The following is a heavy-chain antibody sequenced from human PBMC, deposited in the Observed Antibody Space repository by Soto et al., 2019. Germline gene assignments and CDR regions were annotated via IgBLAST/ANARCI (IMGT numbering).Heavy chain of an antibody. J-gene: IGHJ4*02. V-gene: IGHV1-8*01. D-gene: IGHD6-19*01. CDR2: MNPNTGNS. CDR1: GYTFTSYD. Sequence: QVQLVQSGAEVKKPGASVKVSCEASGYTFTSYDIYWVRQATGQGLEWMGWMNPNTGNSGYAQKFQGRVTMTSNTSITTAHMELSSLRSEDTAVYYCARRADTNGWNSFGADKYYFDFWGQGTLVTVSS. CDR3: ARRADTNGWNSFGADKYYFDF.